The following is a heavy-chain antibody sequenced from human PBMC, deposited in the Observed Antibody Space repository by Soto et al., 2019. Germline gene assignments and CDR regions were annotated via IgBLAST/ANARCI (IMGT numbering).Heavy chain of an antibody. D-gene: IGHD3-22*01. CDR2: ISAYNGNT. V-gene: IGHV1-18*01. J-gene: IGHJ3*02. CDR1: GYTFTSYG. Sequence: QVQLVQSGAEVKKPGASVKVSCKASGYTFTSYGISWVRQAPGQGLEWMGWISAYNGNTNYAQKLQGRVTMTTDTSTSTAYMELRSLRSDDTAVYYCARDIRAHYYDDPLGAFDIWGQGTMVTVSS. CDR3: ARDIRAHYYDDPLGAFDI.